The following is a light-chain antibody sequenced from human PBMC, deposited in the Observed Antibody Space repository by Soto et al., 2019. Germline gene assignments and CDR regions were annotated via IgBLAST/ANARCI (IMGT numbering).Light chain of an antibody. CDR1: QSISSW. Sequence: DIQMNQSPSTLSASVGDRVTITCRASQSISSWLAWYQQKPGKAPKLLIYDASSLESGVPSRFSGSGSGTEFTLTISSLQSEDSAVYYCQQYNLWPLTFGGGTKVDIK. CDR3: QQYNLWPLT. CDR2: DAS. V-gene: IGKV1-5*01. J-gene: IGKJ4*01.